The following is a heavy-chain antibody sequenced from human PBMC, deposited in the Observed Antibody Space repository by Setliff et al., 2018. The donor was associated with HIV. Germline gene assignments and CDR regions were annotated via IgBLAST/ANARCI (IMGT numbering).Heavy chain of an antibody. CDR3: AREYRDDAFDI. D-gene: IGHD3-10*01. V-gene: IGHV4-34*01. CDR2: IYYSGST. Sequence: PSETLSLTCGVYGGPFTGHHWSWIRQPPGRGLEWIGSIYYSGSTYYNPSLKSRVTISVDTSKNQFSLKLSSVTAADTAVYYCAREYRDDAFDISGQGTMVTVSS. CDR1: GGPFTGHH. J-gene: IGHJ3*02.